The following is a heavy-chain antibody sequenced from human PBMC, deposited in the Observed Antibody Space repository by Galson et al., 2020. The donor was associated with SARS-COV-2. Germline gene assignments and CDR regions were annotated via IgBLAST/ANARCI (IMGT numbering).Heavy chain of an antibody. D-gene: IGHD4-17*01. J-gene: IGHJ4*02. Sequence: KMSGPTLVKPTQTLTLTCTFSGFSLYTSTVGVAWIRQPPGKALEWLAILYWDDSKYYSPSLESRLTMTKDTSKNQVVLTMTNMDPVDTATYFCAHRLGYHTTGKQGFDYWGQGTLVTVSS. CDR3: AHRLGYHTTGKQGFDY. CDR1: GFSLYTSTVG. V-gene: IGHV2-5*02. CDR2: LYWDDSK.